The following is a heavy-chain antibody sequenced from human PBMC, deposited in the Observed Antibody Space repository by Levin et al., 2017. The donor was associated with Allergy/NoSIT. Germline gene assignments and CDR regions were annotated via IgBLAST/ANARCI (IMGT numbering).Heavy chain of an antibody. CDR1: GYTFTGYY. V-gene: IGHV1-2*02. D-gene: IGHD3-22*01. CDR2: INPNSGGT. J-gene: IGHJ4*02. Sequence: GESLKISCKASGYTFTGYYMHWVRQAPGQGLEWMGWINPNSGGTNYAQKFQGRVTMTRDTSISTAYMELSRLRSDDTAVYYCARRVTYYYDSSGYRLLDYWGQGTLVTVSS. CDR3: ARRVTYYYDSSGYRLLDY.